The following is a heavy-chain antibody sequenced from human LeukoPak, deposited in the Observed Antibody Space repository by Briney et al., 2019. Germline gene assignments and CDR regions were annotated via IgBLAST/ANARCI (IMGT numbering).Heavy chain of an antibody. CDR1: GGSISSYY. CDR2: IYYSGST. V-gene: IGHV4-59*01. CDR3: ASSGADIVVVPAATELRY. J-gene: IGHJ4*02. Sequence: PSETLSLTCTVSGGSISSYYWSWIRQPPGKGLEWIGYIYYSGSTNYNPSLKSRVTISVDTSKNQFSLKLSSVTAADTAVYYCASSGADIVVVPAATELRYWGQGTLVTVSS. D-gene: IGHD2-2*01.